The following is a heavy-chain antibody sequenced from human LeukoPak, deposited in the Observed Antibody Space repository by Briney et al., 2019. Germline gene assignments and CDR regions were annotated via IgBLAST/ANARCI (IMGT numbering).Heavy chain of an antibody. CDR3: AKGLVSNWNYDWFDP. V-gene: IGHV3-23*01. D-gene: IGHD1-7*01. CDR2: IRGSGGST. J-gene: IGHJ5*02. CDR1: GSTFSSYA. Sequence: GGSLRLSCAASGSTFSSYAMSWVRQAPGKRLEWVSAIRGSGGSTYYADSVKGRFTISRDNSKNTLYLQMNSLRAEDTAVYYCAKGLVSNWNYDWFDPWGQGTLVTVSS.